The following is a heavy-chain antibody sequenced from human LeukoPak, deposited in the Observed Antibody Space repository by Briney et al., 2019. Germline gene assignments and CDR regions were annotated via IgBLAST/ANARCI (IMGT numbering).Heavy chain of an antibody. Sequence: SETLSLTCTVSGGSISSYYWRWIRQPPGKGLEWIGYIYYSGSTNYNPSLKSRVTISVDTSKNQFSLKLSSVTAADTAVYYCARSNTAMVTVDYWGQGTLVTVSS. CDR3: ARSNTAMVTVDY. V-gene: IGHV4-59*01. D-gene: IGHD5-18*01. J-gene: IGHJ4*02. CDR2: IYYSGST. CDR1: GGSISSYY.